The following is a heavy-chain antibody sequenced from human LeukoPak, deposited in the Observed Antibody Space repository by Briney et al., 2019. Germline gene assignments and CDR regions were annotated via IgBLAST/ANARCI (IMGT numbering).Heavy chain of an antibody. Sequence: GASVKVSCTASGYTFTSYAMHWVRQAPGQRLEWMGWINAGNGNTKYSQKFQGRVAITRDTSASTAYMELSSLRSEDTAVYYCARDQDSSGYFYPFDYWGQGTLVTVSS. J-gene: IGHJ4*02. CDR3: ARDQDSSGYFYPFDY. D-gene: IGHD3-22*01. CDR2: INAGNGNT. CDR1: GYTFTSYA. V-gene: IGHV1-3*01.